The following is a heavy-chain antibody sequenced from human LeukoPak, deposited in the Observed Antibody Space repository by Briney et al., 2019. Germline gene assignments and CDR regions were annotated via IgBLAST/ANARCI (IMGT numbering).Heavy chain of an antibody. CDR1: GFTFSNCE. Sequence: SGGSLRLSCAASGFTFSNCEMNWVRQAPGKGLEWVSYISNSGSTKYYADSVKGRFTISRDNAENSLYLQMNSLRAEDTAVYYCAASEMTTLDVWGQGTMVAVSS. V-gene: IGHV3-48*03. J-gene: IGHJ3*01. CDR3: AASEMTTLDV. CDR2: ISNSGSTK. D-gene: IGHD5-24*01.